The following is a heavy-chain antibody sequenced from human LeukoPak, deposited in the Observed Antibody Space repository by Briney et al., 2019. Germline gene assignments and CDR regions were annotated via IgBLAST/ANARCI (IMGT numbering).Heavy chain of an antibody. Sequence: SETLPLTCTVSGGSISSSSYYWGWIRQPPGKGLEWIGSIYYSGSTYYNPSLKSRVTISVDTSKNQFSLKLSSVTAADTAVYYCARDRDCSSTSCYLLLDALTLDYWGQGTLVTVSS. J-gene: IGHJ4*02. D-gene: IGHD2-2*01. CDR1: GGSISSSSYY. CDR2: IYYSGST. CDR3: ARDRDCSSTSCYLLLDALTLDY. V-gene: IGHV4-39*02.